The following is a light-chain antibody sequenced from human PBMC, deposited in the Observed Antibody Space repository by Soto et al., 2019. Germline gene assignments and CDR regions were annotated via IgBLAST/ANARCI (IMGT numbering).Light chain of an antibody. V-gene: IGKV4-1*01. Sequence: DIVMTQSPDSLAVSLGERATINCKSSQSVLYSSNNKNYLAWYQQKPGQPPKLLIYWASTRESGVPDRFSGSGSVTGFTLTISSLQAEDLAVYYCQQYYTTPRTFGQGTKVEIK. J-gene: IGKJ1*01. CDR3: QQYYTTPRT. CDR2: WAS. CDR1: QSVLYSSNNKNY.